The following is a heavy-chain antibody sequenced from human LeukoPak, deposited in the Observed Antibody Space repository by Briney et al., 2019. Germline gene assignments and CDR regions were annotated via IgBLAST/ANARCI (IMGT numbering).Heavy chain of an antibody. CDR2: IRPNSGVT. J-gene: IGHJ6*03. CDR3: ARAYYYGSGSNTNYYYYYMDV. CDR1: GYTFAAYY. D-gene: IGHD3-10*01. Sequence: ASVKVSCKASGYTFAAYYMYWVRQAPGQGLEWMGWIRPNSGVTNYAQKFQGRVTMTRDTSISTAYMELSRLRSDDTAVYYCARAYYYGSGSNTNYYYYYMDVWGKGTTVTISS. V-gene: IGHV1-2*02.